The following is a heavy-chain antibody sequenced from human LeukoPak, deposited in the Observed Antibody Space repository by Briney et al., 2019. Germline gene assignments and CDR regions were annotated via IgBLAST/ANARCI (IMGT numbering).Heavy chain of an antibody. CDR2: ISSSSSYI. CDR3: AREIATKTYYYYGMDV. CDR1: GFTFSSYS. Sequence: GGSLRLSCAASGFTFSSYSMNWVRQAPGKGLEWVSSISSSSSYIYYADSVKGRFTISRDNAKNSLYLQMNSLRAEDTAVYYCAREIATKTYYYYGMDVWGQGTTVTVSS. V-gene: IGHV3-21*01. D-gene: IGHD6-13*01. J-gene: IGHJ6*02.